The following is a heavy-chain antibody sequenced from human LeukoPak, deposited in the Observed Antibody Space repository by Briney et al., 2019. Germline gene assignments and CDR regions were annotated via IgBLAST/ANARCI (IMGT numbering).Heavy chain of an antibody. CDR1: GYTFTGYY. Sequence: ASVKVSCKASGYTFTGYYMHWVRQAPGQGLEWMGWINPNSGGTYSAQKFQGRVSMTSDTSISTAYMELSSLRSEDTAVYYCARGRNYYDSSRYYYEGDAFDIWGQGTMVTVSS. J-gene: IGHJ3*02. CDR3: ARGRNYYDSSRYYYEGDAFDI. D-gene: IGHD3-22*01. V-gene: IGHV1-2*02. CDR2: INPNSGGT.